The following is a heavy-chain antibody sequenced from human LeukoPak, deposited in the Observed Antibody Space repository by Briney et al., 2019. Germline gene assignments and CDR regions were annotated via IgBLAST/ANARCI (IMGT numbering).Heavy chain of an antibody. J-gene: IGHJ6*03. Sequence: GGSLRLSCAASGFTFSSYGMHWVRQAPGKGLEWVAFIRYDGSNKYYADSVKGRFTISRDNSKNTLYLQMNSLRAEDTAVYYCARALRRVPAAPREYYYYYMDVWGKGTTVTISS. D-gene: IGHD2-2*01. CDR1: GFTFSSYG. CDR2: IRYDGSNK. CDR3: ARALRRVPAAPREYYYYYMDV. V-gene: IGHV3-30*02.